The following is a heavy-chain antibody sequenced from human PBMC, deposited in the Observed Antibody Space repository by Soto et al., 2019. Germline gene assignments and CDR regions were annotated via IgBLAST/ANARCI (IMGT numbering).Heavy chain of an antibody. Sequence: PGGSVRPSCAASGFTFSSYGMHWVRQAPGKGLEWVAIISYNASNKSYADSVRGRFTISRDNSKSTLYLQMNSLRTEDTAVYYCEKEVPTNTPDSWGQGTLVTVSS. J-gene: IGHJ4*02. D-gene: IGHD5-12*01. CDR2: ISYNASNK. V-gene: IGHV3-30*18. CDR1: GFTFSSYG. CDR3: EKEVPTNTPDS.